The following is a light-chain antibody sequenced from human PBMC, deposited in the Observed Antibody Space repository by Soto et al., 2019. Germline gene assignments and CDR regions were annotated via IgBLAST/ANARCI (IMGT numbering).Light chain of an antibody. CDR1: ISNIGSNT. CDR2: SSD. J-gene: IGLJ3*02. Sequence: QSVMTQSPSASGTPGQNVTMSCSGTISNIGSNTVNWFQHLPSTAPKLLIYSSDERPSGVPDRFSGTKSGTSATLAISGLQSEDEADYFCAAWDDILNGWVFGGGTKLTVL. CDR3: AAWDDILNGWV. V-gene: IGLV1-44*01.